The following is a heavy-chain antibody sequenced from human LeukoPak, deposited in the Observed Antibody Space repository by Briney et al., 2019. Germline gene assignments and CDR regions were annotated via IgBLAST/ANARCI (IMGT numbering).Heavy chain of an antibody. CDR2: IYYSGNT. Sequence: SETLSLTCTVSGGSISSGDYYWSWIRQPPGKGLEWIGYIYYSGNTYYNPSLESRVTISVDTSKNQFSLKLSSVTAADTAVYYCARQFKRGVEAWFDPWGQGTLVTVSS. J-gene: IGHJ5*02. V-gene: IGHV4-30-4*01. CDR1: GGSISSGDYY. D-gene: IGHD3-16*01. CDR3: ARQFKRGVEAWFDP.